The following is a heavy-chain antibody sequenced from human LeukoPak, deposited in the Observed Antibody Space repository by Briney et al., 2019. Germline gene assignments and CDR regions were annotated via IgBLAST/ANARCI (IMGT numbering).Heavy chain of an antibody. J-gene: IGHJ5*02. Sequence: QPGRSLRLSCAASGFTFSRYGMHWVRRAPGKGLEWVAVIWYDGSKKYYGDSVKGRVTISRDDSKNTLYLQMNSLRVEDTAVYYCARSPSSFDPWGQGAQVTVSS. V-gene: IGHV3-33*01. CDR2: IWYDGSKK. D-gene: IGHD3-16*02. CDR3: ARSPSSFDP. CDR1: GFTFSRYG.